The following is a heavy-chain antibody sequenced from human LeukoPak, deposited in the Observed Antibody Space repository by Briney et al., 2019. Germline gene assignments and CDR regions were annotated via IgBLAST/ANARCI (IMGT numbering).Heavy chain of an antibody. CDR2: ISSSSTTI. D-gene: IGHD6-19*01. Sequence: GGSLRLSCAASGFIFSSYSMKWVRQAPGKGLEWVSYISSSSTTIYYADSVKGRFTIPRDNAKNSLYLQMNSLRAEDTAVYYCARDQVSVAGTGIDYWGQGTLVTVSS. CDR3: ARDQVSVAGTGIDY. J-gene: IGHJ4*02. V-gene: IGHV3-48*01. CDR1: GFIFSSYS.